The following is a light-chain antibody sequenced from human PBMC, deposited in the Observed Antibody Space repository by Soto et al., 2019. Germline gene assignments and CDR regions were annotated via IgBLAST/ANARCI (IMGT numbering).Light chain of an antibody. Sequence: QPVLTQPPSVSGAPGQRVTISCTGSSSNIGAGYDVHWYQQLPGTAPKLLIYGNSNRPSGVPDRFSGSKSGTSASLAITGLLARDEAGYYFQSYDSSLSGWVFGTGTKVTVL. CDR3: QSYDSSLSGWV. J-gene: IGLJ1*01. CDR2: GNS. CDR1: SSNIGAGYD. V-gene: IGLV1-40*01.